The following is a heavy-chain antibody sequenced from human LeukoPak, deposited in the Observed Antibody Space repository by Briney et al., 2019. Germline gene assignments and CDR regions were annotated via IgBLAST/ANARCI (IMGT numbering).Heavy chain of an antibody. CDR1: GFTFITYW. Sequence: GGSLRLSCAASGFTFITYWMSWVRQAPGKGLEWVANINQDGREKYYVDSVKGRFTISRDNGKNSVYLQMNSLEAEDTGVYYCARGGKLHPQSPYWGQGTLVTVSS. J-gene: IGHJ4*02. V-gene: IGHV3-7*01. CDR3: ARGGKLHPQSPY. D-gene: IGHD3-16*01. CDR2: INQDGREK.